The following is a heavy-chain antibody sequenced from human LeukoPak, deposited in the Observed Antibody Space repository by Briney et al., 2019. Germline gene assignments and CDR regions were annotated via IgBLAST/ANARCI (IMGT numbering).Heavy chain of an antibody. CDR3: ARLLATRDNWFDP. D-gene: IGHD5-12*01. CDR1: GGSISSYY. CDR2: IYYSGST. Sequence: PSETLSLTCTVSGGSISSYYWSWIRQPPGKGLEWIGYIYYSGSTNYNPSLKSRVTISVDTSKNQFSLKLSSVTAADTAVYYCARLLATRDNWFDPWGQGTLVTVSS. J-gene: IGHJ5*02. V-gene: IGHV4-59*08.